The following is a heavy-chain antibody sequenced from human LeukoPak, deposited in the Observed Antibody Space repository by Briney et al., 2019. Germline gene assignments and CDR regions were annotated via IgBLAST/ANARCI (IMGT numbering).Heavy chain of an antibody. J-gene: IGHJ3*02. CDR1: GFTFSSHA. V-gene: IGHV3-30-3*01. Sequence: PGRSLRLSCAASGFTFSSHAMHWVRQAPGKGLEWVAVISYDGSNKYYADSVKGRFTISRDNSKNTLYLQMNSLRAEDTAVYYCATDQGYCSSTSCPPDAFDIWGQGTMVTVSS. CDR2: ISYDGSNK. D-gene: IGHD2-2*01. CDR3: ATDQGYCSSTSCPPDAFDI.